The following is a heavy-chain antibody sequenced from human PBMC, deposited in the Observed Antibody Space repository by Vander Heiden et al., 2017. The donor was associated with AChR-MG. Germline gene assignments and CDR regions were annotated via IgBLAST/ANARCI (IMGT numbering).Heavy chain of an antibody. V-gene: IGHV5-51*02. J-gene: IGHJ4*02. CDR3: ARRGYSYSYDF. CDR2: IYPGDSET. CDR1: GYKFPNYW. D-gene: IGHD5-18*01. Sequence: ELQPVHSGAQVTTPGASLKICCKVSGYKFPNYWTARVRQLPGKGMGWMGIIYPGDSETRYNPSFQGQVTISADKSTSTSYLQWNSLKASDIAIYYCARRGYSYSYDFWGQGTLVTVSS.